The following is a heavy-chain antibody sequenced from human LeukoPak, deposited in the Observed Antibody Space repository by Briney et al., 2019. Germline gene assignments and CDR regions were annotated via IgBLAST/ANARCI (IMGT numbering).Heavy chain of an antibody. CDR2: ISASGDST. J-gene: IGHJ6*02. CDR3: VRRPAYRTGNYYYYSMDV. Sequence: GGSLRLSCAASRFAFNKFAMSWVRQAPGKGLEWVSAISASGDSTYYGDSVKGRFTISRDNSRNTLYLQLNSLRAEDTALYYCVRRPAYRTGNYYYYSMDVWGHGTTVIVSS. V-gene: IGHV3-23*01. CDR1: RFAFNKFA. D-gene: IGHD3/OR15-3a*01.